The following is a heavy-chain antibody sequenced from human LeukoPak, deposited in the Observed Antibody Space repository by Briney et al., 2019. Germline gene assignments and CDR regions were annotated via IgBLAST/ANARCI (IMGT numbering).Heavy chain of an antibody. Sequence: SETLSLACAVYGGSFSGYYWSWIRQPPGKGLEWIGEINHSGSTNYNPSLKSRVTISVDTSKNQFSLKLSSVTAADTAVYYFARGAVAGREFDYWGQGTLVTVSS. CDR1: GGSFSGYY. V-gene: IGHV4-34*01. D-gene: IGHD6-19*01. CDR3: ARGAVAGREFDY. CDR2: INHSGST. J-gene: IGHJ4*02.